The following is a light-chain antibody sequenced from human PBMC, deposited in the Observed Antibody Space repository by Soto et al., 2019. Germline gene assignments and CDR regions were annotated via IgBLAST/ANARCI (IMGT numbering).Light chain of an antibody. Sequence: QTVLTQPPSVSGAAGQRVTISCTGSSSNIGAGYDVHWYQQLPGTAPTLLSYGNSNRPSGVPDRFSGSKSGTSACLASTGLQAEDETDYYCQSYDSCLSGYVFGTGTKVTVL. V-gene: IGLV1-40*01. CDR2: GNS. CDR3: QSYDSCLSGYV. J-gene: IGLJ1*01. CDR1: SSNIGAGYD.